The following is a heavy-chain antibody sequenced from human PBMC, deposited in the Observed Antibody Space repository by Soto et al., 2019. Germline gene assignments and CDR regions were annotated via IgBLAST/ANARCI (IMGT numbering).Heavy chain of an antibody. CDR3: AGSGPIPAYDSSGYRKYGFSV. CDR1: GLTLSDYY. Sequence: GGSLRLSCVASGLTLSDYYMTWIRQAPGRGLEWVAYISSNTKMIFYPDSVKGRFTISRDNAKNALFLEMSGLRVEDTATYYCAGSGPIPAYDSSGYRKYGFSVWAQGTKVTV. D-gene: IGHD3-22*01. V-gene: IGHV3-11*01. J-gene: IGHJ3*01. CDR2: ISSNTKMI.